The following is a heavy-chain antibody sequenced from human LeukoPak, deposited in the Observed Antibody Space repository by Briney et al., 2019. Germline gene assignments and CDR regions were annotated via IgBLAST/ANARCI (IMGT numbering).Heavy chain of an antibody. Sequence: GGSLRLSCVASGFSFSSDGMSWVRQAPGRGLEWVSGILGGAGSTYYADSVKGRFTISRDNAKNSLYLQMNSLRAEDAAVYYCARTCGGDCYSAFDIWGQGTMVTVSS. V-gene: IGHV3-23*01. D-gene: IGHD2-21*02. J-gene: IGHJ3*02. CDR1: GFSFSSDG. CDR3: ARTCGGDCYSAFDI. CDR2: ILGGAGST.